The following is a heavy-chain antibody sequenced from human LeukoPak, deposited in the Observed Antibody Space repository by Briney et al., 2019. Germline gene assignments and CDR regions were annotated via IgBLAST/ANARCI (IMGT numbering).Heavy chain of an antibody. CDR1: GGSISSYY. J-gene: IGHJ4*02. Sequence: SETLSLTCTVSGGSISSYYWSWIRQPAGKGLEWIGRIYISGSTNYNPPLKSRVTMSVDTSKNQFSLKLSSVTAADTAVYYCARDRDCSDGSCYSGFGYWGQGTLVTVSS. CDR2: IYISGST. CDR3: ARDRDCSDGSCYSGFGY. V-gene: IGHV4-4*07. D-gene: IGHD2-15*01.